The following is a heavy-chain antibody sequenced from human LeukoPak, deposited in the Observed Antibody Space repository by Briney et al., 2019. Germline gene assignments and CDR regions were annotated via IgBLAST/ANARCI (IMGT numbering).Heavy chain of an antibody. D-gene: IGHD5-12*01. CDR2: ISYDGSSK. CDR1: GFTFSSYS. Sequence: GKSLRLSCAASGFTFSSYSIHWVRQAPGKGLEGVAVISYDGSSKDYADSVTGRFTISRDNSKNTLYLQMHSLRAEDTALYYCARDSSDTVAEYYFDYWGQGTLVTVSS. V-gene: IGHV3-30-3*01. J-gene: IGHJ4*02. CDR3: ARDSSDTVAEYYFDY.